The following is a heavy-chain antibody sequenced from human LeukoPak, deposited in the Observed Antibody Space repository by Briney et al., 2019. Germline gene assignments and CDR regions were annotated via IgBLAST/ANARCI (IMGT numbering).Heavy chain of an antibody. CDR2: IYYSGST. J-gene: IGHJ5*02. CDR3: ARDGVYNWFDP. CDR1: GGSISSYY. V-gene: IGHV4-59*12. Sequence: SETLSLTCTVSGGSISSYYWSWIRQPPGKGLEWIGYIYYSGSTNYNPSLKSRVTMSVDTSKNQFSLKLSSVTAADTAVYYCARDGVYNWFDPWGQGTLVTVSS.